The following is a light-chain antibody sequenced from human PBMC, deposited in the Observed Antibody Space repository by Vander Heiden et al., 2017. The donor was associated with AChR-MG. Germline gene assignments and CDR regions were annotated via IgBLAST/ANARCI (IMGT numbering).Light chain of an antibody. CDR3: QQRSNWPS. V-gene: IGKV3-11*01. CDR2: DAS. J-gene: IGKJ2*01. Sequence: EIVLTQSPATLSLSPGESATLSGRASQSVSSYLAWYQQKPGQAPRLLIDDASNRATGIPARFSGSGSGTDFTLTISSLEPEDFAVYYCQQRSNWPSFGQGTKLEIK. CDR1: QSVSSY.